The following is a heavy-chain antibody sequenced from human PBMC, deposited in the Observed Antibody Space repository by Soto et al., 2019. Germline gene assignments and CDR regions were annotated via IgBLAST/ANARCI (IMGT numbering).Heavy chain of an antibody. J-gene: IGHJ5*02. V-gene: IGHV1-2*02. CDR1: GYIFSANY. Sequence: ASVKVSCKASGYIFSANYMHWLRQAPGQGLEWMGWINPNSGGTKYAQKFQGRVTMTNDTSISTAYMELSRLGSDDTAVYYCARGDFDSSANYYAGWFDPWGQGTLVTVSS. CDR3: ARGDFDSSANYYAGWFDP. D-gene: IGHD3-22*01. CDR2: INPNSGGT.